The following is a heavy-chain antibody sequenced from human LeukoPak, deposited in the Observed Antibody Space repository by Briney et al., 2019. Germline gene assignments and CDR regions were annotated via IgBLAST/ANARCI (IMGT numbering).Heavy chain of an antibody. J-gene: IGHJ3*01. CDR3: AREDDSWGPNNLDL. V-gene: IGHV3-11*06. Sequence: PGGSLRLSCAAPGFTFSDYYMSWIRQAPGKGLGWVSYISSSSSYTKYADSVMGRFTISRDNAKESLYLQMNSLRDEDTAVYYCAREDDSWGPNNLDLWGQGTMVTVSS. D-gene: IGHD7-27*01. CDR1: GFTFSDYY. CDR2: ISSSSSYT.